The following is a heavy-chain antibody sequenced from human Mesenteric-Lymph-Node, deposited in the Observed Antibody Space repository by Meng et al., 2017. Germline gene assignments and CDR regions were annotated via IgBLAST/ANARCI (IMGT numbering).Heavy chain of an antibody. D-gene: IGHD6-13*01. CDR3: ARAKAAAGTPGFDY. CDR2: ISSSSSYI. CDR1: GFTFSSYS. V-gene: IGHV3-21*01. Sequence: GESLKISCAASGFTFSSYSMNWVRQAPGKGLEWVSSISSSSSYIYYADSVKGRFTISRDNAKNSLYLQMNSLRAEDTAVYYCARAKAAAGTPGFDYWGQGTLVTVSS. J-gene: IGHJ4*02.